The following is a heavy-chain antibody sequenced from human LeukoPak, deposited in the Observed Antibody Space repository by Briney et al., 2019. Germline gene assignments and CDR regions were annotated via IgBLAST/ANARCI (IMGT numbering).Heavy chain of an antibody. CDR1: GGSTGNYY. Sequence: SETLSLTCTVSGGSTGNYYWSWTRQPAGEGLEYIGRLYASGSTDYSPSLRSQLTMSLDTSKNQFSLKLTSVTAADTAIYYCARDGAATFSDYWGQGALVTVSS. V-gene: IGHV4-4*07. CDR3: ARDGAATFSDY. D-gene: IGHD1-26*01. J-gene: IGHJ4*02. CDR2: LYASGST.